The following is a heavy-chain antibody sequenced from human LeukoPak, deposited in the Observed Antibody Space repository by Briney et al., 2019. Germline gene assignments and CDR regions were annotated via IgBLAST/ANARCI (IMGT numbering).Heavy chain of an antibody. V-gene: IGHV3-15*01. CDR3: TLIQGWGSGSYYRDF. J-gene: IGHJ4*02. CDR1: GFSISNDW. Sequence: GGSLRLSCAASGFSISNDWMSWVRQAPGKGLEWVARVKSKGAGETTDYAAPVKGRFTISGDDSKNTLYLQMNSLKTEDTAVYYCTLIQGWGSGSYYRDFWGQGTLVTVSS. CDR2: VKSKGAGETT. D-gene: IGHD3-10*01.